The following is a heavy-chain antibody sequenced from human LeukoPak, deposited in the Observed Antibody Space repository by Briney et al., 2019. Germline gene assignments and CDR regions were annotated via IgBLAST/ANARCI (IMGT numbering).Heavy chain of an antibody. CDR1: GGSISSYY. J-gene: IGHJ3*02. V-gene: IGHV4-4*07. D-gene: IGHD3-10*01. CDR3: ARARVRGVIHDAFDI. CDR2: IYTSGTI. Sequence: PSETLSLTCTVSGGSISSYYWSWIRQPAGTALEWIGRIYTSGTITYNPSLKSRVTISVDTSKNQFSLKLSSVTAADTAVYYCARARVRGVIHDAFDIWGQGTMVTVSS.